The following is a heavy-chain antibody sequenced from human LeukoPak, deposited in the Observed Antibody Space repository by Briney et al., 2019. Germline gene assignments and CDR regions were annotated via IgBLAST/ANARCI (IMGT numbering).Heavy chain of an antibody. J-gene: IGHJ4*02. CDR1: GFTFSSYG. CDR3: ARETGSAVGSTDFDY. Sequence: GGSLRLSCAASGFTFSSYGMHWVRQAPGKGLEWVAVIWYDGSNKYYADSVKGRFTISRDNSKNTLYLQMNSLRAEDTAVYYCARETGSAVGSTDFDYWGQGTLVTVSS. V-gene: IGHV3-33*01. CDR2: IWYDGSNK. D-gene: IGHD4-17*01.